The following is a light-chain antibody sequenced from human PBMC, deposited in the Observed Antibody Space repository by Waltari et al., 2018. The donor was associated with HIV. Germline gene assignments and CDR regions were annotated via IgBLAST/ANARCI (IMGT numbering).Light chain of an antibody. J-gene: IGKJ4*01. V-gene: IGKV1-12*01. CDR1: QTIGSS. CDR2: SAS. Sequence: DIQMAQSPSSVTASVGDRVTIKCRTSQTIGSSLAWYQHQPGKGPKLLIYSASRLETGVPSRFVGSGSGADFTLSISSLQPEDSATYYCQQADSFPHTFGGGTKVEVK. CDR3: QQADSFPHT.